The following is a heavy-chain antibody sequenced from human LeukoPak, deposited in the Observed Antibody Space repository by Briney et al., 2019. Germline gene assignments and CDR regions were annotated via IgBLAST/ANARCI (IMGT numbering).Heavy chain of an antibody. CDR1: GFTFSSYW. D-gene: IGHD2/OR15-2a*01. Sequence: GGSLRLSCAASGFTFSSYWMSWVRQAPGKGLEWVANIKQDGSEKYYVDSVKGRFTISRDNAKNSLYLQMNSLRDEDTAVYYCARDLSYYYYYYYMDVWGKGTTVTVSS. V-gene: IGHV3-7*01. CDR3: ARDLSYYYYYYYMDV. CDR2: IKQDGSEK. J-gene: IGHJ6*03.